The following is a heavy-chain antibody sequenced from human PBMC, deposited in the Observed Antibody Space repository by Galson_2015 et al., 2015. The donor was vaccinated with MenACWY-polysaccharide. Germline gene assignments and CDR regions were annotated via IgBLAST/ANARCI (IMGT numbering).Heavy chain of an antibody. V-gene: IGHV3-48*02. CDR1: GFTFSSYS. J-gene: IGHJ4*02. Sequence: SLRLSCAASGFTFSSYSMNWVRQDPGKGLEWVSYISSGGTIYYADSVKGRFTISRDNAKNSLYLQMNSLRDDDTAVYYCARVLKGLVGATPDYWGQGTLVTVSS. CDR3: ARVLKGLVGATPDY. D-gene: IGHD1-26*01. CDR2: ISSGGTI.